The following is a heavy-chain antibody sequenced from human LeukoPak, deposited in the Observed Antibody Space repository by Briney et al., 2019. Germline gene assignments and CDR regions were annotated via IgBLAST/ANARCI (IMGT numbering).Heavy chain of an antibody. Sequence: ASVKASCKASGYTFTGYYMHWVRQAPGQGLEWMGWINPNSGGTNYAQKFQGRVTMTRDTSISTAYMELSRLRSDDTAVYYCAFTYGSGSYYYYYYYGMDVWGQGTTVTVSS. V-gene: IGHV1-2*02. J-gene: IGHJ6*02. CDR2: INPNSGGT. CDR3: AFTYGSGSYYYYYYYGMDV. CDR1: GYTFTGYY. D-gene: IGHD3-10*01.